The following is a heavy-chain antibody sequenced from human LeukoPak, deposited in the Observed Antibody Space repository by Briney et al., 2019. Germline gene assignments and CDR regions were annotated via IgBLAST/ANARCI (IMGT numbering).Heavy chain of an antibody. V-gene: IGHV4-34*01. CDR1: GGSFSGYY. D-gene: IGHD1-1*01. Sequence: PSETLSLTCAVYGGSFSGYYWSWIRQPPGKGLEWIGEINHSGSTNYNPSLKSRVTISVDTSKNQFSLKLSSVTAADTAVYYCARQVRRYYYYMDVWGKGTTVTVSS. CDR2: INHSGST. J-gene: IGHJ6*03. CDR3: ARQVRRYYYYMDV.